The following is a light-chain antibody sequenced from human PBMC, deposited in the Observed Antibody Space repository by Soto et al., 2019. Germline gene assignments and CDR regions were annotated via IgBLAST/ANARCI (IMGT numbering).Light chain of an antibody. V-gene: IGKV1-39*01. J-gene: IGKJ2*01. Sequence: DIQMTQSPSSLSASVGDRVTITCRASQRVSTYLHWYQQKPEKAPKLLIYAASSLQSGVPSRFSGSGSGTDFTLTISSLQPEDFATYYCQQSYSTPRTFGQGTKLEIK. CDR2: AAS. CDR1: QRVSTY. CDR3: QQSYSTPRT.